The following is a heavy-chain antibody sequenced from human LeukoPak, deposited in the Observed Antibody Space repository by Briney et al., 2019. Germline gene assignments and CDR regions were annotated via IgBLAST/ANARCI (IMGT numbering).Heavy chain of an antibody. CDR3: ARMYSSSWYYFDY. CDR1: GFTFSTYW. V-gene: IGHV3-74*01. J-gene: IGHJ4*02. CDR2: INPDGSRT. D-gene: IGHD6-13*01. Sequence: GGSLRLSCAASGFTFSTYWVHWVRQAPGKGLVWVSRINPDGSRTDYADSVKGRFTISRDNAKNTLYLQMNSLRAEDTAVYYCARMYSSSWYYFDYWGQGTLVTVSS.